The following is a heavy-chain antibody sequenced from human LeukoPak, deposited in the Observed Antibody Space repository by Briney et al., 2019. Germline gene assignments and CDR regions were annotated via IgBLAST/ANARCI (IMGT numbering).Heavy chain of an antibody. V-gene: IGHV3-33*06. CDR1: GFTFSSYG. D-gene: IGHD5-24*01. CDR2: IWYDGSNK. CDR3: AKEQRWLQAELDY. J-gene: IGHJ4*02. Sequence: GGSLRLSCTASGFTFSSYGMHWVRRAPGKGLEWVAVIWYDGSNKYYADSVKGRLTISRDNSKNTLYLQMNSLRAEDTAVYYCAKEQRWLQAELDYWGQGTLVTVSS.